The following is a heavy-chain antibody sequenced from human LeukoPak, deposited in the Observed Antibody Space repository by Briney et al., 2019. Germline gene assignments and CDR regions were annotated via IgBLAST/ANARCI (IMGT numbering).Heavy chain of an antibody. CDR1: GFTFSNAW. D-gene: IGHD4-17*01. CDR2: ISSSGSTI. J-gene: IGHJ4*02. CDR3: ARRLRRNYFDY. Sequence: GGSLRLSCAASGFTFSNAWMNWVRQAPGKGLEWVSYISSSGSTIYYADSVKGRFTISRDNAKSSLYLQMNSLRAEDTAVYYCARRLRRNYFDYWGQGTLVTVSS. V-gene: IGHV3-48*04.